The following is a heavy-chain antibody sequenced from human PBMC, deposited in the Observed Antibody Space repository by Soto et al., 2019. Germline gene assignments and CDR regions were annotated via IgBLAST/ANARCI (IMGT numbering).Heavy chain of an antibody. Sequence: ETLSLTCTVPDASINTSYSSWIRQPPGKGLKWIGYVDYVGHIDASPSLTSPVTISIDTSKKQVSLKLNSVTAADTAVYYCARNWFSVAGRFHFDYWGQGIPVTVSS. J-gene: IGHJ4*02. CDR2: VDYVGHI. D-gene: IGHD6-19*01. CDR3: ARNWFSVAGRFHFDY. CDR1: DASINTSY. V-gene: IGHV4-59*01.